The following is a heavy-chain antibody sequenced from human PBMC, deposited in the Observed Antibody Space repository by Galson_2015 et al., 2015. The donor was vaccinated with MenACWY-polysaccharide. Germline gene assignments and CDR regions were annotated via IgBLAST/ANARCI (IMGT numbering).Heavy chain of an antibody. CDR2: IYLGETT. J-gene: IGHJ4*02. V-gene: IGHV4-4*01. D-gene: IGHD3-3*01. CDR3: ARRRGALRFLEWLPNDFDS. Sequence: ETLSLTCGVSGVSMTTRSWWSWVRQAPGKGPEWIGEIYLGETTNYNPSLKSRVTISVDNSKDQFSLRLTSVTPADTAVYFCARRRGALRFLEWLPNDFDSWGQGVLVTVSA. CDR1: GVSMTTRSW.